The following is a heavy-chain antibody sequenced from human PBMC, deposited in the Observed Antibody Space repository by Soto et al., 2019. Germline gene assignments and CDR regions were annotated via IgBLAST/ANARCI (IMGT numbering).Heavy chain of an antibody. CDR3: AREELQWLDLDY. CDR1: GGSIGNYF. J-gene: IGHJ4*02. Sequence: QVQLQESGPGLVKPSETLSLTCTVSGGSIGNYFWNWIRQPAGKGLEWIGRIYTSGSTNYNPSLKSRLTMSVDTSKNHFSLKLSSVTAADTAVYYCAREELQWLDLDYWGQGTLVTVSS. D-gene: IGHD6-19*01. CDR2: IYTSGST. V-gene: IGHV4-4*07.